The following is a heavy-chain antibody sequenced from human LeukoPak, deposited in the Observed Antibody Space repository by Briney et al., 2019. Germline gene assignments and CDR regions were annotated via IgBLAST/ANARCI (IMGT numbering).Heavy chain of an antibody. D-gene: IGHD5-24*01. CDR2: ISSSGRTI. CDR1: GFTFSSYG. Sequence: GGSLRLSRAASGFTFSSYGMHWVRQAPGNGLEWVLYISSSGRTIYYADSVKGRFTISRDNTKNSVYLQMSSLRAEDTAVYYCARQREMTTIFTALGYWGQGTLVTVSS. J-gene: IGHJ4*02. CDR3: ARQREMTTIFTALGY. V-gene: IGHV3-48*04.